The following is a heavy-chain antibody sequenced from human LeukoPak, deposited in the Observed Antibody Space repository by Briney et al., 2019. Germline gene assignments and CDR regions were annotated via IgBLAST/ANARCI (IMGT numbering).Heavy chain of an antibody. CDR1: GFTFTSSA. CDR2: ISGRSGTT. CDR3: VLYYYGSGSYLGVFDY. Sequence: GGSLRLSCVASGFTFTSSAMSWVRQAPGKGLEWVSAISGRSGTTYYADSVKGRFTISRDNTKNTLYLQMNSLRAEDTAVYYCVLYYYGSGSYLGVFDYWGQGTLVTVSS. D-gene: IGHD3-10*01. V-gene: IGHV3-23*01. J-gene: IGHJ4*02.